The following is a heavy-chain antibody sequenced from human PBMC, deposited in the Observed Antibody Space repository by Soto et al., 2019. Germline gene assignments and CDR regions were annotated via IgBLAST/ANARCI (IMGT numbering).Heavy chain of an antibody. V-gene: IGHV4-59*01. Sequence: PSETLSLTFTVSGGSISTYYGSWIRQSPGKELEWIGYIYYSAITNYNPSLNSRVTISVDTSKNQFSLNLSSATAAATALYCCASGGFLVRGIPYSFDLWAQATQVSVSS. CDR3: ASGGFLVRGIPYSFDL. CDR1: GGSISTYY. D-gene: IGHD3-10*01. J-gene: IGHJ5*02. CDR2: IYYSAIT.